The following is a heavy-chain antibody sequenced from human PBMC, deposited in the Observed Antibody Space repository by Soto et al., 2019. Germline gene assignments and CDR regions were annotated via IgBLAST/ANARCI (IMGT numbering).Heavy chain of an antibody. CDR3: ARGGRNYYDSSGYYHFFDY. V-gene: IGHV4-4*07. CDR2: IYTSGST. CDR1: GGSISSYY. Sequence: SETLSLTCTVSGGSISSYYWSWIRQPAGKGLEWIGRIYTSGSTNYNPSLKSRVTMSADTSKNQFSLKLSSVTAADTAVYYCARGGRNYYDSSGYYHFFDYWGQGTLVTVSS. D-gene: IGHD3-22*01. J-gene: IGHJ4*02.